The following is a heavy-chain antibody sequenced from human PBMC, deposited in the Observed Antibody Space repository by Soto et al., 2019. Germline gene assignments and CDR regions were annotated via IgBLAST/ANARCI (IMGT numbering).Heavy chain of an antibody. Sequence: SETLSLTCSVSGGSVRTGSYHWSWIRQPPGKGLEWIGFIPNNGNPDYNPSLKSRVVVSIDRSKNQFSLKVNSVTAADTAVYFCARIGWGGYSWGQGTLVTVS. J-gene: IGHJ4*02. CDR1: GGSVRTGSYH. CDR2: IPNNGNP. V-gene: IGHV4-61*01. CDR3: ARIGWGGYS. D-gene: IGHD7-27*01.